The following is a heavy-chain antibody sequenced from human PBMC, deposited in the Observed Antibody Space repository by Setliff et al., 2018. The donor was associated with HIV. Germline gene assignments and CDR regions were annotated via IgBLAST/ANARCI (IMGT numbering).Heavy chain of an antibody. V-gene: IGHV1-46*01. Sequence: GASVKVSCKASGYTFTSYYMHWVRQAPGQGLEWMGIINPSGGSTSYAQKFQGRVTMTRDTSTSTVYMELSSLRSEDTAVYYCARDEGTGAAAGTFRFDPWGQGTLVTVSS. CDR1: GYTFTSYY. D-gene: IGHD6-13*01. CDR2: INPSGGST. CDR3: ARDEGTGAAAGTFRFDP. J-gene: IGHJ5*02.